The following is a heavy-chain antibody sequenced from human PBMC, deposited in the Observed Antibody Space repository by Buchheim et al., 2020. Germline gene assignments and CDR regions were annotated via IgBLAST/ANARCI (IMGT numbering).Heavy chain of an antibody. V-gene: IGHV4-59*01. Sequence: QVQLQESGPGLVKPSETLSLTCTVSGGSISSYYWSWIRQPPGKGLEWIGYIYYSGSTNYNPSLKSRVTISVDTSKNQFSLKLSSVTAADTAVYYCAREAVYYDSSGYQSGTFDYWGQGT. CDR3: AREAVYYDSSGYQSGTFDY. CDR1: GGSISSYY. D-gene: IGHD3-22*01. CDR2: IYYSGST. J-gene: IGHJ4*02.